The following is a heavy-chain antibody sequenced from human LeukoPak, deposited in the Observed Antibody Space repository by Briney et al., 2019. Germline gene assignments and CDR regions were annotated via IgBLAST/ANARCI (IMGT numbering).Heavy chain of an antibody. V-gene: IGHV3-23*01. CDR1: GFTFSSSA. Sequence: TGGSLRLSCTASGFTFSSSAMSWVRQPPGKGLEWVSAISGSGGGTYYADSVKGRFTISRDNSKNTLYLQMNSLRAEDTAVYYCAKQPSALAGTYDYWGQGTLVTVSS. CDR2: ISGSGGGT. J-gene: IGHJ4*02. D-gene: IGHD6-19*01. CDR3: AKQPSALAGTYDY.